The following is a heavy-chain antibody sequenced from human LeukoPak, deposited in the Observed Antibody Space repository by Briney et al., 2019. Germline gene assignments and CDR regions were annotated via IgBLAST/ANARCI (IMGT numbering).Heavy chain of an antibody. J-gene: IGHJ6*03. Sequence: GRSLRLSCAASGFTFSSYGMHWVRQAPGKGLEWVAVISYDGSNKYYADSVEGRFTISRDNSKNTLYLQMNSLRAEDTAVYYCARGYCSGGSCYSYYYYNYMDVWGKGTTVTVSS. V-gene: IGHV3-30*03. CDR1: GFTFSSYG. CDR3: ARGYCSGGSCYSYYYYNYMDV. CDR2: ISYDGSNK. D-gene: IGHD2-15*01.